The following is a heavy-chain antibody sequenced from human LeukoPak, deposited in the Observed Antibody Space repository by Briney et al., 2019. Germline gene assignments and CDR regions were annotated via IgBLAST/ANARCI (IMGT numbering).Heavy chain of an antibody. V-gene: IGHV4-61*02. J-gene: IGHJ4*02. CDR3: ARSSGWYIDY. CDR2: IYTSGST. D-gene: IGHD6-19*01. CDR1: GGSISSGSHY. Sequence: SETLSLTCTVSGGSISSGSHYWSWIRQPAGKGLEWIGRIYTSGSTNYNPSLKSRVTISVDTSKNQFSLKLSSVTAADTAVYYCARSSGWYIDYWGQGTLVTVSS.